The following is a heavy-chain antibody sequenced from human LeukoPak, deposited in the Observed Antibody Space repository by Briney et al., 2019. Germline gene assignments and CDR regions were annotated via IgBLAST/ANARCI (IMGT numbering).Heavy chain of an antibody. V-gene: IGHV3-21*01. D-gene: IGHD4-23*01. CDR2: ISRSSTYI. CDR3: ARDYDEMTTVVAPNNY. J-gene: IGHJ4*02. Sequence: PGGSLTLSCAASGFTFSSYTMNWVRQAPGKGLGWVSSISRSSTYIYYADSVKGRFTISRDNARNSLYLQVNSLRGEDTAVYYCARDYDEMTTVVAPNNYWGQGTLVTVSS. CDR1: GFTFSSYT.